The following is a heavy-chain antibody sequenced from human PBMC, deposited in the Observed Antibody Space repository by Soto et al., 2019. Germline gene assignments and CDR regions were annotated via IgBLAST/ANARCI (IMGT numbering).Heavy chain of an antibody. Sequence: GGSLRLSCAASGFGFTFSTSAMSWVRQAPGKGLEWVSTFRESGGTTHYANSVKGRFIISRDNSKNTLYLQMNSLRAEDTAVYYCANYLPVGYCSGGSCYDSGSYYMDVWGKGTTVTVSS. D-gene: IGHD2-15*01. V-gene: IGHV3-23*01. CDR1: GFGFTFSTSA. CDR2: FRESGGTT. CDR3: ANYLPVGYCSGGSCYDSGSYYMDV. J-gene: IGHJ6*03.